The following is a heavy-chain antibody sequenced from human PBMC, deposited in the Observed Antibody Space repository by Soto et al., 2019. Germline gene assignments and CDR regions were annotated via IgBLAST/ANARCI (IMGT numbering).Heavy chain of an antibody. Sequence: GASVKVSCKASGYTFTGYYMHWVRQAPGQGLEWMGWINPNSGGTNYAQKFQGRVTMTRDTSISTAYMELSRLRSDDTAVYYCARGGLLRWYRGGVDYWGQGTLVTVSS. D-gene: IGHD4-17*01. CDR3: ARGGLLRWYRGGVDY. V-gene: IGHV1-2*02. J-gene: IGHJ4*02. CDR2: INPNSGGT. CDR1: GYTFTGYY.